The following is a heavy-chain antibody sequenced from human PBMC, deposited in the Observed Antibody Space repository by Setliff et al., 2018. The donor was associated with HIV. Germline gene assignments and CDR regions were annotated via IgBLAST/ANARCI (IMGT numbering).Heavy chain of an antibody. CDR3: ARDPGIVPIGYFDL. Sequence: SETLSLTCSVSGDSIRSYYWSWIRQPPGKGLEWIGYIYYTGSTNYNPSLKSRVTISVDTSKNQFSLKLGSVTAADTAVYYCARDPGIVPIGYFDLWGRGTPVTVSS. CDR1: GDSIRSYY. D-gene: IGHD2-15*01. CDR2: IYYTGST. J-gene: IGHJ2*01. V-gene: IGHV4-59*01.